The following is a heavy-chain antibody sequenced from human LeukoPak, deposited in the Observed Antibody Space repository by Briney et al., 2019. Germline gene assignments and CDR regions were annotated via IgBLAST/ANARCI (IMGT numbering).Heavy chain of an antibody. CDR1: GGSISSYY. V-gene: IGHV4-59*08. D-gene: IGHD3-10*01. CDR3: AKHYMGSSYNHGLDC. Sequence: SETLSLTCTVSGGSISSYYWSWIRQPPGKGLEWIGYIYYSGSTNYNPSLKSRVTISVDTSKNQFSPKLSSVTAADTALYYCAKHYMGSSYNHGLDCWGQGTLVTVSS. CDR2: IYYSGST. J-gene: IGHJ4*02.